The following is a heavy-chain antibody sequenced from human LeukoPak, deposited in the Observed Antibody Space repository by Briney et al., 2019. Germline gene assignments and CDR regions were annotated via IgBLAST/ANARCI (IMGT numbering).Heavy chain of an antibody. D-gene: IGHD3-3*01. J-gene: IGHJ5*02. V-gene: IGHV3-53*01. CDR2: IYSGGST. CDR3: ARSAEWSPRWFDP. Sequence: PGGSLRLSCAASGFTFSSNYMSWVRQAPGKGLEWVSVIYSGGSTYYADSVKGRFTISRDNSKNTLYLQMNSLSAEDTAVYYCARSAEWSPRWFDPWGQGTLVTVSS. CDR1: GFTFSSNY.